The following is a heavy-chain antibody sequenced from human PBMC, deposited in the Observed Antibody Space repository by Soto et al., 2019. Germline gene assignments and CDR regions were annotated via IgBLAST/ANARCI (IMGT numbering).Heavy chain of an antibody. J-gene: IGHJ2*01. V-gene: IGHV1-69*12. Sequence: QVQLVQSGAEVKKYGSSVKVSCKASGGTFSRYAISWVRQAPGQGLEWMGGITLMFGTANYAQRFQGRVTITADESTSTAYMQRSSLRSDDTAIYYCAQTLGLAVAGPGRFDLWGRGTLVTVSS. CDR1: GGTFSRYA. CDR3: AQTLGLAVAGPGRFDL. CDR2: ITLMFGTA. D-gene: IGHD6-19*01.